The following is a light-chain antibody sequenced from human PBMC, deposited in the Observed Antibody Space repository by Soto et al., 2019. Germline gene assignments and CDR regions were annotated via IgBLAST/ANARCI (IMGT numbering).Light chain of an antibody. CDR2: GAS. J-gene: IGKJ2*01. CDR1: QIVGSSF. CDR3: QHYGGSPPAPT. Sequence: EFVLTQSPGTLSLSPGERATLSCRASQIVGSSFLVWYQQKGGQAPRLVMYGASNRATGVPDRFSGSGSGTDFTLTINRLEPEDFAVYFCQHYGGSPPAPTFGQGTTLQIK. V-gene: IGKV3-20*01.